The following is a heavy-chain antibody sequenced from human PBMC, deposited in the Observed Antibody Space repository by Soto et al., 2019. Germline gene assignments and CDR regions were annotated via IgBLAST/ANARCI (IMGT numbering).Heavy chain of an antibody. D-gene: IGHD2-8*02. CDR2: TSYDGSNK. CDR3: LFVATGGPRAYFYF. J-gene: IGHJ2*01. Sequence: PGGSLRLSCAASGFIFNTYGMHWVRQAPGKGLEWVAVTSYDGSNKYYADSVKGRFTISRDNAKNTLYVEMNSLRAEDTAVYYYLFVATGGPRAYFYFCARRTLVPVS. V-gene: IGHV3-30*03. CDR1: GFIFNTYG.